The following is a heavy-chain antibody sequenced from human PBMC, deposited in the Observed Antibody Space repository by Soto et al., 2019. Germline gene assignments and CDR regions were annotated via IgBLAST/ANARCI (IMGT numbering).Heavy chain of an antibody. D-gene: IGHD5-18*01. CDR3: ARTAMAGGNYYYGMDV. CDR2: IYYSGST. J-gene: IGHJ6*02. CDR1: GGSISSYY. V-gene: IGHV4-59*01. Sequence: TSETLSLTXTVSGGSISSYYWSWIRQPPGKGLEWIGYIYYSGSTNYNPSLKSRVTISVDTSKNQFSLKLSSVTAADTAVYYCARTAMAGGNYYYGMDVWGQGTTVTVSS.